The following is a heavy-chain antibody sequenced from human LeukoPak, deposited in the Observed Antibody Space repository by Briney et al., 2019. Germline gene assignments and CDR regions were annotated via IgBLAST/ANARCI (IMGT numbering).Heavy chain of an antibody. CDR2: ISGDGGST. V-gene: IGHV3-66*01. Sequence: GGSLRLSCAASGFTVSSNYMSWVRQAPGKGLEWVSLISGDGGSTYYADSVKGRFTISRDNAKNSLYLQMNSLRAEDTAVYYCAGSGWGGYWGQGTLVTVSS. D-gene: IGHD6-19*01. J-gene: IGHJ4*02. CDR1: GFTVSSNY. CDR3: AGSGWGGY.